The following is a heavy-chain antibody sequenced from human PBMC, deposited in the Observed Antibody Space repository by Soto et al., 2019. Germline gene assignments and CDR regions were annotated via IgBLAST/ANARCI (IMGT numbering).Heavy chain of an antibody. Sequence: SETLSLTCAVSGGSISSSNWWSWVRQPPGKGLEWIGEIYHSGSTNYNPSLKSRVTISVDKSKNQFSLKLSSVTAADTAVYYCARVGSMLDPNMDVWGQGTTVTVSS. CDR1: GGSISSSNW. CDR3: ARVGSMLDPNMDV. J-gene: IGHJ6*02. V-gene: IGHV4-4*02. CDR2: IYHSGST. D-gene: IGHD2-8*01.